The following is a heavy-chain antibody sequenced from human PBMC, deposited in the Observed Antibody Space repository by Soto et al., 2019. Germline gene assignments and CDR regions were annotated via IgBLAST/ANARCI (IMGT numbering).Heavy chain of an antibody. J-gene: IGHJ5*01. Sequence: QVQLVESGGGVVQPGRSLRLSCAASGFSFSTTGMHWVRQAPGKGLEWVAMISQDGGAVYFADSVKGRFTISRDDSTNNLYLQMNSLRPEDTAVYYCAKDLYSSDWFTFFDSWGQGSLVTVSS. D-gene: IGHD6-19*01. CDR2: ISQDGGAV. CDR1: GFSFSTTG. V-gene: IGHV3-30*18. CDR3: AKDLYSSDWFTFFDS.